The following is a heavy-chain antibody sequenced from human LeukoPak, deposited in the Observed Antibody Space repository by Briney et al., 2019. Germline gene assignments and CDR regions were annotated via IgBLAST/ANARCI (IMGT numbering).Heavy chain of an antibody. CDR1: GGSISSRSYC. CDR2: IYSSGSN. V-gene: IGHV4-39*01. J-gene: IGHJ4*02. D-gene: IGHD6-6*01. CDR3: AKHSAYSSSSPFDY. Sequence: PSETLSLTCTVSGGSISSRSYCWGWIRQSTGKGLEWIGSIYSSGSNYYNPSLKGRVTISVDTSKNHFSLKLSSVTAPATAMYYCAKHSAYSSSSPFDYWGQGTLVTVSS.